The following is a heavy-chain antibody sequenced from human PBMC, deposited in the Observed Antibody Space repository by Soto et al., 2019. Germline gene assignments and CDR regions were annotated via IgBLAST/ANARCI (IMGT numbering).Heavy chain of an antibody. CDR2: INAGNGNT. CDR1: GYTFTSYA. Sequence: ASVKVSCKASGYTFTSYAMHWVRQAPGQRLEWMGWINAGNGNTKYSQKFQGRVTITRDTSASTAYMELSSLRSEDTAVYYCASSAVAGSNYHYGMDVWGQGTTVTVSS. D-gene: IGHD6-19*01. CDR3: ASSAVAGSNYHYGMDV. J-gene: IGHJ6*02. V-gene: IGHV1-3*01.